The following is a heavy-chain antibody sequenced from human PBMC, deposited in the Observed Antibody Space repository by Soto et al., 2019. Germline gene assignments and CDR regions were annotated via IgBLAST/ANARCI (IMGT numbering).Heavy chain of an antibody. CDR1: GGSISSGGYY. D-gene: IGHD4-17*01. Sequence: SETLSLTCTVSGGSISSGGYYWSWIRQHPGKGLEWIGYIYYSGSTYYNPSLKSRVTISVDTSKNQFSLKPSSVTAADTAVYYCARGILSYGAGVSGYAFDIWGQGTMVTVSS. CDR2: IYYSGST. J-gene: IGHJ3*02. CDR3: ARGILSYGAGVSGYAFDI. V-gene: IGHV4-31*03.